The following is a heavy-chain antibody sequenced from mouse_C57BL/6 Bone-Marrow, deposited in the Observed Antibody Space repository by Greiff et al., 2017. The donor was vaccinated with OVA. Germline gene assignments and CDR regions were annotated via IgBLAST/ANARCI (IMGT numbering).Heavy chain of an antibody. V-gene: IGHV1-54*01. J-gene: IGHJ2*01. CDR2: INPGSGGT. CDR1: GYAFTNYL. CDR3: ARGLPYYFDY. Sequence: VQLKESGAELVRPGTSVKVSCKASGYAFTNYLIEWVKQRPGQGLEWIGVINPGSGGTNYNEKFKGKATLTADKSSSTAYMQLSSLTSEDSAVYFCARGLPYYFDYWGQGTTLTVSS. D-gene: IGHD5-5*01.